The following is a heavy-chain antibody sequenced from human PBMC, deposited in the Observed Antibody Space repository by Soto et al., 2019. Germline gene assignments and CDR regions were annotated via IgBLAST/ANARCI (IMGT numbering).Heavy chain of an antibody. Sequence: QPGRTLSLASTASGFTFHDYTHSWLRHPQGTGLAWHGIISSKAYSGTTDHPASVHGRFTISRDDTKSIAYLQMNSLSTEDIALYYWTTGNRDP. D-gene: IGHD4-4*01. V-gene: IGHV3-49*03. J-gene: IGHJ5*02. CDR2: ISSKAYSGTT. CDR3: TTGNRDP. CDR1: GFTFHDYT.